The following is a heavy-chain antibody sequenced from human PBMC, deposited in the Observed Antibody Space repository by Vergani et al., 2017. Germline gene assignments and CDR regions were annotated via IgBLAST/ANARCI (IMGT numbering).Heavy chain of an antibody. D-gene: IGHD3-3*01. Sequence: EVQLVESGGGLVQPGGSLRLSCAASGFTFSSYWMHWVRQAPGKGLVWVSRINSDGSSTSYADSVKGRFTISRDNAKNTLYLQMNSLRAEDTAVYYCARESYDFWSGYLGGYYYYYMDVWGKGP. V-gene: IGHV3-74*01. CDR2: INSDGSST. CDR1: GFTFSSYW. J-gene: IGHJ6*03. CDR3: ARESYDFWSGYLGGYYYYYMDV.